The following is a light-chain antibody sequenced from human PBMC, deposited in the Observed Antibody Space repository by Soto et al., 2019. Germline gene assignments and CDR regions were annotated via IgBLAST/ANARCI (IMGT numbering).Light chain of an antibody. Sequence: QSVLTQPPSVSAAPGQRVTISCTGSSSNIGAGYDVHWYQQLPGTAPKLLIYGNSNRPSGVPDRFSGSKSGTSASLAITGLQAEDEADYYCQSYDSRLSVYAFGTGTKLTVL. CDR2: GNS. J-gene: IGLJ1*01. V-gene: IGLV1-40*01. CDR3: QSYDSRLSVYA. CDR1: SSNIGAGYD.